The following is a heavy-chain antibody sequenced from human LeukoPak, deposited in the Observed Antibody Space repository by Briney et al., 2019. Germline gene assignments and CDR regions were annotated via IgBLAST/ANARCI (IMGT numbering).Heavy chain of an antibody. J-gene: IGHJ6*03. CDR2: ISHDGSNK. D-gene: IGHD2-2*01. Sequence: GGTLRLSCAASGFTFSSYAMHWVRQAPGKGLEWGAGISHDGSNKYYADSVKGRFTISRDNSKNALYLQMNSLRAEDTAVYYCAREGCSSTSCYYYMDVWGKGTTVTVSS. CDR3: AREGCSSTSCYYYMDV. V-gene: IGHV3-30*01. CDR1: GFTFSSYA.